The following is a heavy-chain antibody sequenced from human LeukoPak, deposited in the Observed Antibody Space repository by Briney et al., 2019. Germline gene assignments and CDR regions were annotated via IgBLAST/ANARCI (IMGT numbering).Heavy chain of an antibody. CDR1: GLTFTTSL. D-gene: IGHD1-1*01. CDR2: ISGPSNTI. V-gene: IGHV3-48*02. CDR3: ARRTATHGDFDY. J-gene: IGHJ4*02. Sequence: GGSLRLSCAASGLTFTTSLMNWVRQAPGKGLEWLSYISGPSNTIYYAASVKGRFTVSRDNAKNSLYLQMNSLRDEDTAVYYCARRTATHGDFDYWGQGTLVTVSS.